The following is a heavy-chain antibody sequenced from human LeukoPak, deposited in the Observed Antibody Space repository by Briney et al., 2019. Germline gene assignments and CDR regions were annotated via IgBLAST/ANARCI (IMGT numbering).Heavy chain of an antibody. V-gene: IGHV4-34*01. Sequence: PSETLSLTCAVYGESFSGYYWSWIRQPPGKGLEWIGEINHSGSTNYNPSLKSRVTISVDTSKNQFSLKLSSVTAADTAVYYCARAWFDPWGQGTLVTVSS. J-gene: IGHJ5*02. CDR1: GESFSGYY. CDR2: INHSGST. CDR3: ARAWFDP.